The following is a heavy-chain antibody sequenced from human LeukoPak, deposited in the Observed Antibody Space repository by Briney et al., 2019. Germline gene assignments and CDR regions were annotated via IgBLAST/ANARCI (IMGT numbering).Heavy chain of an antibody. CDR1: GYTFTTYY. CDR2: INPSGGST. D-gene: IGHD1-26*01. V-gene: IGHV1-46*01. J-gene: IGHJ4*02. CDR3: ARDSVVGAMYYFDY. Sequence: GASVKVSCKASGYTFTTYYIHWVRQAPGQGLEWMGIINPSGGSTTYAQKFQGRVAMTRDTSTSTVSMELSSLRSEDTAVYYCARDSVVGAMYYFDYWGQGTLVTVSS.